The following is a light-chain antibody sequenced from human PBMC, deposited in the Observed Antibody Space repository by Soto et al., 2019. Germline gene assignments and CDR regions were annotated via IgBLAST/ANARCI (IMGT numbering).Light chain of an antibody. J-gene: IGKJ5*01. CDR3: QQRSTS. Sequence: IVLTHSPSTLSVSALGTVTLSCRASQSIRTNVAWYQQIPGQAPRLLVYGASTRATGIPARFSGSGSGTDFTLTISSLEPEDFAVYYCQQRSTSFGQGTRLEIK. CDR2: GAS. CDR1: QSIRTN. V-gene: IGKV3-11*01.